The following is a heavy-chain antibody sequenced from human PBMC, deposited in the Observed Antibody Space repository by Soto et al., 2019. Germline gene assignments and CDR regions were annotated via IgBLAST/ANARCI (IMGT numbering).Heavy chain of an antibody. CDR1: GGTFSSYA. J-gene: IGHJ6*02. CDR2: IIPIFGTA. V-gene: IGHV1-69*13. CDR3: ARERLGYSYATTTKRARDYYYYYGMDV. Sequence: AASVKVSCKASGGTFSSYAISWVRQAPGQGLEWMGGIIPIFGTANYAQKFQGRVTITADESTSTAYMELSSLRSEDTAVYYCARERLGYSYATTTKRARDYYYYYGMDVWGQGTTVTVSS. D-gene: IGHD5-18*01.